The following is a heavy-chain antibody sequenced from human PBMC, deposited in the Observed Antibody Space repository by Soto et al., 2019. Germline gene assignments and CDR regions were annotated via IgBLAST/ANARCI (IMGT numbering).Heavy chain of an antibody. CDR2: IYDSENT. V-gene: IGHV4-59*08. J-gene: IGHJ4*02. CDR3: ARHEKGSSFDH. CDR1: GGSIGRYY. Sequence: SETLSLTCSVSGGSIGRYYWSWIRQSPGKGLEWIGFIYDSENTNYNPSLKSRVTISGDTSKNQLSLTLSSVTAADTAIYYCARHEKGSSFDHWGQGALVTISS. D-gene: IGHD6-6*01.